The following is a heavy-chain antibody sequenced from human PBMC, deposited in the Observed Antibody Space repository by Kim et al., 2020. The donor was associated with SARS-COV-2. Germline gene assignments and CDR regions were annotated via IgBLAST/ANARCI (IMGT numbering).Heavy chain of an antibody. D-gene: IGHD3-9*01. J-gene: IGHJ5*02. V-gene: IGHV3-23*01. CDR2: ISGSGGST. Sequence: GGSLRLSCAASGFTFSSYAMSWVRQAPGKGLEWVSAISGSGGSTYYADSVKGRFTISRDNSKNTLYLQMNSLRAEDTAVYYCATCRHGLRYFDWLELGAHWFDPWGQGTLVTVSS. CDR3: ATCRHGLRYFDWLELGAHWFDP. CDR1: GFTFSSYA.